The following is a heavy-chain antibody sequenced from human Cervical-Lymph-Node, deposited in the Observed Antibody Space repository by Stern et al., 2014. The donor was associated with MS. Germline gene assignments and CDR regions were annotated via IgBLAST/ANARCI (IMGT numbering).Heavy chain of an antibody. D-gene: IGHD2-8*01. CDR1: GFTFSMYD. CDR2: IGTGSDT. CDR3: ARGKNLLVFPRNYGLDV. V-gene: IGHV3-13*01. J-gene: IGHJ6*02. Sequence: EVQLVESGGGLVQPGGSLRLSCAASGFTFSMYDMHWVRQAAGKGLEWGSAIGTGSDTHYAVSVKGRFTISREYATSSLYLQMNSLRAGDTGVYYCARGKNLLVFPRNYGLDVWGQGTTVTVSS.